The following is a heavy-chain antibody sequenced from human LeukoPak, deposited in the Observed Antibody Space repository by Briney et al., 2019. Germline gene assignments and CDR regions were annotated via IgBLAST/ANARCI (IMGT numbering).Heavy chain of an antibody. Sequence: ASVKVSCKASGYTFTSYGISWVRQAPGQGLEWMGRIIPILGIANYAQKFQGRVTITADKSTSTAYMELSSLRSEDTAVYYCATTHGDYVLHYYFDYRGQGTLVTVSS. CDR1: GYTFTSYG. CDR2: IIPILGIA. CDR3: ATTHGDYVLHYYFDY. V-gene: IGHV1-69*04. D-gene: IGHD4-17*01. J-gene: IGHJ4*02.